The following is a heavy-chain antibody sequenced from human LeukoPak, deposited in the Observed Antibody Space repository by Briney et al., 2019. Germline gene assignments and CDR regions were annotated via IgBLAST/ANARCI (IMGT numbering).Heavy chain of an antibody. V-gene: IGHV1-18*01. CDR1: GYTFTSYG. Sequence: ASVKVSCKASGYTFTSYGISWVRQAPGQGLEWMGWISAYNGNTNYAQKLQGRVTMTTDTSTSTAYMELRSLRSEDTAVYYCVLYDFWSGRFDYWGQGTLVTVSS. CDR2: ISAYNGNT. J-gene: IGHJ4*02. D-gene: IGHD3-3*01. CDR3: VLYDFWSGRFDY.